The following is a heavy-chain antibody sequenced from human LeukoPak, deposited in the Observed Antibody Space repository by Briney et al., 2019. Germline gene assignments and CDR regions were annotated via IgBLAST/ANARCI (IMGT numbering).Heavy chain of an antibody. CDR1: GYSISSGYY. Sequence: SETLSLTCTVSGYSISSGYYWGWIRQPPGKGLERIGSIYHSGSTYYNPSLKSRVTISVDTSKNQFSLKLSSVTAADTAVYYCARERGITIFGVVNDYNWFDPWGQGTLVTVSS. CDR3: ARERGITIFGVVNDYNWFDP. V-gene: IGHV4-38-2*02. J-gene: IGHJ5*02. CDR2: IYHSGST. D-gene: IGHD3-3*01.